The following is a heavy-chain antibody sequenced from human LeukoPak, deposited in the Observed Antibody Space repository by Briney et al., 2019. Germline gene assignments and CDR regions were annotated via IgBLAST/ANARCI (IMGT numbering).Heavy chain of an antibody. CDR1: GFTFSDYY. CDR3: VSRLGRNYYALDV. Sequence: GGSLRLSCAASGFTFSDYYMSWIRQAPGKGLEWVSYISSSTSTIYYADSVKGRFTISGDNAKNSLYLQMNSLRAEDTAVYYCVSRLGRNYYALDVWGQGTTVTVSS. J-gene: IGHJ6*02. CDR2: ISSSTSTI. D-gene: IGHD7-27*01. V-gene: IGHV3-11*01.